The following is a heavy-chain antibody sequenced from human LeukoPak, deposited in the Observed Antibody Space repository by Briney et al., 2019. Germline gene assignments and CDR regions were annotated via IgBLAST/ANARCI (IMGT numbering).Heavy chain of an antibody. CDR3: ASTLVGASTTTFDY. CDR2: IIPIFGTA. Sequence: SVKVSCKASGGTFSSYAISWVRQAPGQGLEWMGGIIPIFGTANYAQKFQGRVTITADESTSTAYMVLSSLRSEDTAVYYCASTLVGASTTTFDYWGQGTLVTVSS. CDR1: GGTFSSYA. D-gene: IGHD1-26*01. V-gene: IGHV1-69*13. J-gene: IGHJ4*02.